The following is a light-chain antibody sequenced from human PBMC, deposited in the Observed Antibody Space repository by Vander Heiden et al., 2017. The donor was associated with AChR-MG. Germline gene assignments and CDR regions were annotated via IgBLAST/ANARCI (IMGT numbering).Light chain of an antibody. Sequence: EIVLTQSPGTLSLSPGERATLSCTASPSVSSSHLACYPPQPGQAPRLLIYGASSRATGIRDRFTGSGSGTDFTLTISRLETEDFAVYYCQQYISTPRTFGQGTKVEIK. J-gene: IGKJ1*01. CDR3: QQYISTPRT. V-gene: IGKV3-20*01. CDR1: PSVSSSH. CDR2: GAS.